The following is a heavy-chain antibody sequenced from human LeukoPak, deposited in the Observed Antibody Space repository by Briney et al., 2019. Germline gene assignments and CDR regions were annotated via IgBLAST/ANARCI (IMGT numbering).Heavy chain of an antibody. J-gene: IGHJ4*02. CDR2: ISGSGGST. CDR3: AKSRTGITMIVVVYDY. V-gene: IGHV3-23*01. CDR1: GFIFSSYA. D-gene: IGHD3-22*01. Sequence: GGSLRLSCAASGFIFSSYAMSWVRQAPGKGLEWVSAISGSGGSTYYADSVKGRFTISRDNSKNTLYLQMNSLRAEDTAVYYCAKSRTGITMIVVVYDYWGQGTLVTVSS.